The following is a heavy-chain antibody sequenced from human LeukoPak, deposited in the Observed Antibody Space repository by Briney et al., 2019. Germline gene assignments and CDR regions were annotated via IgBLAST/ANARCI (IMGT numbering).Heavy chain of an antibody. J-gene: IGHJ3*01. D-gene: IGHD3-22*01. V-gene: IGHV3-30*02. CDR3: PRETYYDSSGYGAFHV. CDR2: IRYDGSNK. Sequence: GGSLRLSCAASGFTFSSYGMHWVRQAPGKGLEWVAFIRYDGSNKYYADSVKGRFTVSRDNSKNTLYLQVNSLRAEDTGVYYCPRETYYDSSGYGAFHVWGQGTMVPVSS. CDR1: GFTFSSYG.